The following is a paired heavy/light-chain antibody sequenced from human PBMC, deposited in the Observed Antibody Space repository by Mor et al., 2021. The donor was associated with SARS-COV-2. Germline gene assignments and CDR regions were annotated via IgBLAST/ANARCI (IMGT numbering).Light chain of an antibody. CDR1: RSDVGGYDR. Sequence: QSALTQFPSVSGSPGQSVVISCTGTRSDVGGYDRVSWYQQSPGTAPKLIISEVRNRPSGVPDRFSGSKSGNTASLIISRLQAEDEADYYCSSYSDSSAPVVFGTGTKLTVL. V-gene: IGLV2-18*02. CDR2: EVR. J-gene: IGLJ2*01. CDR3: SSYSDSSAPVV.
Heavy chain of an antibody. CDR2: ISYDGSNK. D-gene: IGHD6-13*01. CDR1: GFTFSSYA. Sequence: QVQLVESGGGVVQPGRSLRLSCAASGFTFSSYAMHWVRQAPGKGLEWVAVISYDGSNKYYADSVKGRFTISRDNSKNTLYLQMNSLRAEDTAVYYCARDQAVGIAAEGLDPWGQGTLVTVSS. CDR3: ARDQAVGIAAEGLDP. J-gene: IGHJ5*02. V-gene: IGHV3-30-3*01.